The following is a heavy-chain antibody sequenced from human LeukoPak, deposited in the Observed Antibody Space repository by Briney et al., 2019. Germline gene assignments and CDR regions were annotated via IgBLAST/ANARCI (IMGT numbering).Heavy chain of an antibody. CDR2: ISGDGSYI. J-gene: IGHJ4*02. CDR1: GFTFSSFS. V-gene: IGHV3-21*01. Sequence: GGSLRLSCAASGFTFSSFSMTWVRQAPGKGLEWVSSISGDGSYIYYADSVKGRFTISRDNAKNSLSLQMNSLRAEDTAVYYCARDASMVRGIWGQGTLVTVSS. CDR3: ARDASMVRGI. D-gene: IGHD3-10*01.